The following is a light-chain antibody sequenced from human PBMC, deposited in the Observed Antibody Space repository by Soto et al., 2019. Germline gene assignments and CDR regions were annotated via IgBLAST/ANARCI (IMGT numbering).Light chain of an antibody. CDR2: AAS. J-gene: IGKJ2*01. CDR1: QSVSSN. V-gene: IGKV3-15*01. CDR3: QQYNNWPYT. Sequence: ELVLTHSPAPRSVSPSESGKTSCRASQSVSSNLAWYQQKPGQAPRLLIYAASARATGIPARFSGSGSGTDFTLTISSLQSEDFAVYYCQQYNNWPYTFGQGTEVDIK.